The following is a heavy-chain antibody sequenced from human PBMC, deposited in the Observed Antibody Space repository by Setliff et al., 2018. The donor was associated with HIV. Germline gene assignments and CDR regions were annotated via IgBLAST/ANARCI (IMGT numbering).Heavy chain of an antibody. CDR3: ARGRVLEWLLNH. CDR2: MYYDGVTT. D-gene: IGHD3-3*01. CDR1: GFNVEKSG. V-gene: IGHV3-30*12. J-gene: IGHJ4*02. Sequence: PGGPLRLSCEASGFNVEKSGMHWIRQAPGKGLEWVAVMYYDGVTTYYADSVKGRFTISRDGSKNMIFLQMNSLRVDDTAVYYCARGRVLEWLLNHWGQGTRVTVSS.